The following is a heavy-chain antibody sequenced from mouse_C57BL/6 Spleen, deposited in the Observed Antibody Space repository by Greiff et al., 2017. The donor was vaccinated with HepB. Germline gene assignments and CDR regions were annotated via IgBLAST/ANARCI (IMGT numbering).Heavy chain of an antibody. CDR3: ARSSYGYDGRYFDV. CDR1: GYTFTSYW. Sequence: QVQLQQPGAELVRPGSSVKLSCKASGYTFTSYWMHWVKQRPIQGLEWIGNIDPSDSETHYNQKFKDKATLTVDKSSSTAYMPLSSLTSEDSAVYYIARSSYGYDGRYFDVWGTGTTVTVSS. J-gene: IGHJ1*03. D-gene: IGHD2-9*01. CDR2: IDPSDSET. V-gene: IGHV1-52*01.